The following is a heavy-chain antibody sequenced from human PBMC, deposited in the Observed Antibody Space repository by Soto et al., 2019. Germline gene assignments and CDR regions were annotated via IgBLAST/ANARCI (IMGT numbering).Heavy chain of an antibody. J-gene: IGHJ6*02. D-gene: IGHD2-15*01. CDR3: AKDLDVVVVVTATRGLDV. CDR1: GFTFDNYG. Sequence: QVPLVESGGGVVQPGRSPRLSCAASGFTFDNYGLHWVRQAPGKGLEWVAVISYDGSKKFYADSVTGRFTISRDNSKNTLYLQMNTLRVEDTAVYYCAKDLDVVVVVTATRGLDVWGQGTTVTVSS. V-gene: IGHV3-30*18. CDR2: ISYDGSKK.